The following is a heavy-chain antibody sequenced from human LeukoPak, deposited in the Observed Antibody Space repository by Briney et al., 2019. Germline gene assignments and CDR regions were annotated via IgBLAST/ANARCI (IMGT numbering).Heavy chain of an antibody. V-gene: IGHV3-30-3*01. CDR1: GFTFSSYA. D-gene: IGHD6-19*01. CDR3: ATEDINGYSSFDY. Sequence: PGGSLRLSCAASGFTFSSYAMHWVRQAPGKGLEWVAVISYDRSNKYYADSMKGRFTISRDNSKNTLYLQMNSLRAEDTAVYYCATEDINGYSSFDYWGQGTLVTVSS. J-gene: IGHJ4*02. CDR2: ISYDRSNK.